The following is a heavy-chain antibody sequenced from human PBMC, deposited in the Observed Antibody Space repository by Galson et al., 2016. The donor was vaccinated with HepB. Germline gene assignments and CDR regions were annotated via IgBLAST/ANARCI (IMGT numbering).Heavy chain of an antibody. CDR1: GFTFSNAW. Sequence: SLRLSCAASGFTFSNAWMSWVRQAPGKGLEWVGHIKSKTDGGTTDYAAPVKGRFSISRDDSKNTLYLQMNSLKTEDTAVYYCTTAFNWNYGSYYSYYYGMDVWGKGTTVTVSS. V-gene: IGHV3-15*01. CDR3: TTAFNWNYGSYYSYYYGMDV. D-gene: IGHD1-7*01. CDR2: IKSKTDGGTT. J-gene: IGHJ6*04.